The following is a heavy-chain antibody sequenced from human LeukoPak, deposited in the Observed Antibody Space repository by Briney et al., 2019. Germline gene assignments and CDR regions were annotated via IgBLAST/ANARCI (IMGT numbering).Heavy chain of an antibody. CDR3: ARVDCSGGSCYFDY. CDR2: INSDGSST. V-gene: IGHV3-74*01. J-gene: IGHJ4*02. CDR1: GFTFSRYW. Sequence: GGSLRLSCAASGFTFSRYWMHWVRQTPGKGLVWVSRINSDGSSTRYADSVKGRFTISRDNAKDTLDLQMSSLRAEDTAVYYCARVDCSGGSCYFDYWGQGTLVTDSS. D-gene: IGHD2-15*01.